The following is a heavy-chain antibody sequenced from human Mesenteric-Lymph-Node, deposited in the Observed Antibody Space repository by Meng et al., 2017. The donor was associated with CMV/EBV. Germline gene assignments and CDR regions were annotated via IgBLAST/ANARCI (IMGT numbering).Heavy chain of an antibody. J-gene: IGHJ3*02. V-gene: IGHV3-11*04. CDR3: ARDARITMIVMVGDAFDI. CDR1: GFTFSDYY. D-gene: IGHD3-22*01. Sequence: GESLKISCVASGFTFSDYYMSWIRQPPGKGLEWLSCINRGGGGATYYADSVKGRFTISRDNAKNSLYLQMNSLRAEDTAVYYCARDARITMIVMVGDAFDIWGQGTMVTVSS. CDR2: INRGGGGAT.